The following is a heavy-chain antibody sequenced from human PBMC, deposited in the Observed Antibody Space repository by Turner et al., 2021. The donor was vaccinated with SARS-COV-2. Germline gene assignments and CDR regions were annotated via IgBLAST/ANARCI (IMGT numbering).Heavy chain of an antibody. V-gene: IGHV1-24*01. CDR2: FDPEDGET. CDR1: GYTHTELS. Sequence: QVQLVQSGAEVKKPGASVKVSCKVSGYTHTELSMHWVRQAPGKGLEWMGGFDPEDGETIYAQKFQGRVTMTEDTSTDTAYMELSSLRSEDTAVYYCATGVAVTGTPSEYYYYYGMDVWGQGTTVTVSS. CDR3: ATGVAVTGTPSEYYYYYGMDV. J-gene: IGHJ6*02. D-gene: IGHD6-19*01.